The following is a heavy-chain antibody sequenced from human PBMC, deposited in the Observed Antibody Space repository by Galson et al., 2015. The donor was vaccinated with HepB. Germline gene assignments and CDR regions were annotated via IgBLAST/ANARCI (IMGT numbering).Heavy chain of an antibody. Sequence: SLRLSCAASGFTFSNAWMSWVRQAPGKGLEWVGRIKSKTDGGTTDYAAPVKGRFTISRDDSKNTLYLQMNSLKTEDTAVYYCTTDRLLDTAMVGFDYWGQGTLVTVSS. CDR2: IKSKTDGGTT. V-gene: IGHV3-15*01. J-gene: IGHJ4*02. D-gene: IGHD5-18*01. CDR1: GFTFSNAW. CDR3: TTDRLLDTAMVGFDY.